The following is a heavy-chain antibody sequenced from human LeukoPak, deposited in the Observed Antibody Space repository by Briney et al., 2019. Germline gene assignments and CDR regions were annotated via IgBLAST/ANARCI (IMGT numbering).Heavy chain of an antibody. CDR1: EFTFSWYW. CDR2: INQDGSDE. D-gene: IGHD6-13*01. J-gene: IGHJ6*03. CDR3: AAIAAAGSHYYYYMDV. V-gene: IGHV3-7*03. Sequence: GGSLRLSCVASEFTFSWYWMSWVRQAPGKGLEWVASINQDGSDEYYVDSVKGRFTISRDNAKNSLYLQMNSLRAEDTALYYCAAIAAAGSHYYYYMDVWGKGTTVTVSS.